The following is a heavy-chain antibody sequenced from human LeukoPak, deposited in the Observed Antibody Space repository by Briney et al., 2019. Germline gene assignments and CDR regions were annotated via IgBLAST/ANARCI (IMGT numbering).Heavy chain of an antibody. D-gene: IGHD3-10*01. CDR1: ALTLSSCE. Sequence: CRSPSRAVAALTLSSCEIDWVRPALGEGLDWVSYISSRGSTIYYADSVKGRFTISRDNAKNSLNLQMSSLRAEATVVYYGAAQGSLLGFGESRGFDYWGQETLVTVSS. CDR2: ISSRGSTI. V-gene: IGHV3-48*03. J-gene: IGHJ4*02. CDR3: AAQGSLLGFGESRGFDY.